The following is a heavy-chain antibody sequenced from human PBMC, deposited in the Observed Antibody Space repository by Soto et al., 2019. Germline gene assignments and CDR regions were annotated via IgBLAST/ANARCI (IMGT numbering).Heavy chain of an antibody. J-gene: IGHJ4*02. D-gene: IGHD3-16*01. CDR2: INYDGSTT. CDR1: GFTFSSYW. V-gene: IGHV3-74*01. CDR3: ARVARGAWGVFDS. Sequence: EVQLVESGGGLVQPGESLRLSCAASGFTFSSYWMHWVRQAPGKGLVWVSRINYDGSTTGYADAVKGRFTNSRDNAKDTVYLEMNSLTAEDTAVYYCARVARGAWGVFDSWGQGTLVTVSS.